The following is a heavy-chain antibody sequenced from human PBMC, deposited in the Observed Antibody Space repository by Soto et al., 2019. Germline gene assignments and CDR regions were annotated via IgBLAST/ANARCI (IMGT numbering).Heavy chain of an antibody. Sequence: LALTCSIYSGSFSGYYWSWIRQPPGKGLEWIGEISQSGNTNYSPSLKSRVSISIDTSKKQFSLNLASVSAADTAVYYCARAPKVSGSSQTRPDFWGQGTLVTVSS. D-gene: IGHD6-6*01. J-gene: IGHJ4*02. CDR1: SGSFSGYY. CDR2: ISQSGNT. V-gene: IGHV4-34*01. CDR3: ARAPKVSGSSQTRPDF.